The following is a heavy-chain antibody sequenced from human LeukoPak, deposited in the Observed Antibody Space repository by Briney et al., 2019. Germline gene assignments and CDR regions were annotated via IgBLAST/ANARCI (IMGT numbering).Heavy chain of an antibody. J-gene: IGHJ6*02. V-gene: IGHV4-59*01. CDR3: ARGTPYGSREYYYYGMDV. CDR2: IYYSGST. CDR1: GGSISSYY. Sequence: SETLSLTCTVSGGSISSYYWSWIRQPPGKGLEWIGYIYYSGSTNYNPSLKSRVTISVDTSKNQFSLKLSSVTAADTAVYYCARGTPYGSREYYYYGMDVWGQGTTVTVSS. D-gene: IGHD3-10*01.